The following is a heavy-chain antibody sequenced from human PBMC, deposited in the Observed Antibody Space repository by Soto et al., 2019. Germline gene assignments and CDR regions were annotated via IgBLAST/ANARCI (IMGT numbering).Heavy chain of an antibody. CDR1: GGSFSGYY. D-gene: IGHD6-13*01. V-gene: IGHV4-34*01. CDR2: INHSGST. J-gene: IGHJ5*02. CDR3: ARAYSSSAWSGNWLDP. Sequence: QVQLQQWGAGLLKPSETLSLTCAVYGGSFSGYYWRWIRQPPGKGLEWIGEINHSGSTNYNPSLKRRGTISVDTSKNQFSLKLSSVTAADTAVYYCARAYSSSAWSGNWLDPWGQGTLVTVSS.